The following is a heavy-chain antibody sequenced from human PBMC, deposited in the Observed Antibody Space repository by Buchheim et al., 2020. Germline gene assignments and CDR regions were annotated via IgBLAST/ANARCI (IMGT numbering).Heavy chain of an antibody. Sequence: QVQLQESGPGLVKPSQTLSLTCTVSGGSISSGCYYWNWIRYRPGKGLEWIGYIYYSGSIHYNPSLKSRVTISLDTSKNQFSLKLTSVTAADTAVYYCGRGSCSRTNCYSNSFRGFFDPWGQGTL. CDR3: GRGSCSRTNCYSNSFRGFFDP. D-gene: IGHD2-2*01. CDR2: IYYSGSI. J-gene: IGHJ5*02. V-gene: IGHV4-31*03. CDR1: GGSISSGCYY.